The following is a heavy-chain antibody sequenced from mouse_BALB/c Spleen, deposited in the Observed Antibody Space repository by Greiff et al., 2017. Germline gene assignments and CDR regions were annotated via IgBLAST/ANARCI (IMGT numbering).Heavy chain of an antibody. CDR2: IYPGSGST. J-gene: IGHJ3*01. V-gene: IGHV1-81*01. CDR3: ARDSSYLFAY. CDR1: GYTFTDYV. Sequence: QVQLQQSGPELVKPGASVKMSCKASGYTFTDYVISWVKQRTGQGLEWIGEIYPGSGSTYYNEKFKGKATLTADKSSNTAYMQLSSLTSEDSAVYFCARDSSYLFAYWGQGTLVTISA. D-gene: IGHD1-1*01.